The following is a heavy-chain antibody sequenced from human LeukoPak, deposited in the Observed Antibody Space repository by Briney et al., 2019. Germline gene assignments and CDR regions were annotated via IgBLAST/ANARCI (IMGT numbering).Heavy chain of an antibody. Sequence: PSETLSLTCTVSGGSVSSGSYYWSWIRQPPGKGLEWIGYIYYSGSTNYNPPLKSRVTMSVDTSKNQFSLKLSSVTAADTAVYYCARDQYYDILTGYSDYYYGMDVWGQGTTVTVSS. CDR1: GGSVSSGSYY. CDR3: ARDQYYDILTGYSDYYYGMDV. D-gene: IGHD3-9*01. J-gene: IGHJ6*02. V-gene: IGHV4-61*01. CDR2: IYYSGST.